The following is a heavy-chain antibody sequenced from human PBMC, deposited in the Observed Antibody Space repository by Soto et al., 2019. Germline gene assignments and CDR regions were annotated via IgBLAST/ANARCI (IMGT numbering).Heavy chain of an antibody. D-gene: IGHD2-15*01. J-gene: IGHJ6*02. V-gene: IGHV4-31*03. CDR2: IYYSGST. CDR1: GGSISSGGYY. CDR3: ARDHCSGGSCYHEGMDV. Sequence: PSETLSLTCTVSGGSISSGGYYWSWIRQHPGKGLEWIGYIYYSGSTYYNPSLKSRVTISVDTSKNQFSLKLSSVTAADTAVYYCARDHCSGGSCYHEGMDVWGQGTTVTVSS.